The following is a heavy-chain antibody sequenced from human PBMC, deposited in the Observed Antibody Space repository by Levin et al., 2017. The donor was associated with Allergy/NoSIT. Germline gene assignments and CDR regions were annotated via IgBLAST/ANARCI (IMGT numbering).Heavy chain of an antibody. D-gene: IGHD6-13*01. V-gene: IGHV3-11*01. CDR2: ISSSGSTI. CDR1: GFTFSDYY. Sequence: TGGSLRLSCAASGFTFSDYYMSWIRQAPGKGLEWVSYISSSGSTIYYADSVKGRFTISRDNAKNSLYLQMNSLRAEDTAVYYCARDKGMWAAAGYRMDVWGQGTTVTVSS. CDR3: ARDKGMWAAAGYRMDV. J-gene: IGHJ6*02.